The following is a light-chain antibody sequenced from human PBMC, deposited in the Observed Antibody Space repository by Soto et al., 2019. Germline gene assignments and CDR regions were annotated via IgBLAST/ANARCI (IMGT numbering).Light chain of an antibody. CDR2: AAS. CDR1: QGISSY. CDR3: QQANSFPIT. Sequence: DIQLTQSPSFLSASVGDRVTITCRASQGISSYLAWYQQKPGKAPKLLIYAASTLQSGVPSRFSGSGSGTEFTLTISSLHPEDFATYYCQQANSFPITFGQGTRLEIK. V-gene: IGKV1-9*01. J-gene: IGKJ5*01.